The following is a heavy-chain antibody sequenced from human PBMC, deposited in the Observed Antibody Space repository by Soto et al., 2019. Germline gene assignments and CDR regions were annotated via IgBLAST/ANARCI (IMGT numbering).Heavy chain of an antibody. D-gene: IGHD2-2*01. J-gene: IGHJ4*02. CDR1: GGSFSGYY. CDR3: ARDYLHAVDY. V-gene: IGHV4-34*01. Sequence: SETLSLTCAVYGGSFSGYYWSWIRQPPGKGLEWIGEINHSGSTNYNPSLKSRVTISVDTSKNQFSLKLSSVTAADTAVYYCARDYLHAVDYWGQGTLVTVSS. CDR2: INHSGST.